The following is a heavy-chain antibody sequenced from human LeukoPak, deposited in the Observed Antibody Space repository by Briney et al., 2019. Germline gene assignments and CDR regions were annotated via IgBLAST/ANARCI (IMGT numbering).Heavy chain of an antibody. CDR2: IYPGDSDT. Sequence: GESLKISCKASGYIFSTYWIGWVRQMPGKGLEGMGIIYPGDSDTRYSPSFQGQLTISADKSISTAYLQWSSLKASDTAMYYCARQVDQDYYYYTDVWGKETTVTVSS. V-gene: IGHV5-51*01. CDR3: ARQVDQDYYYYTDV. CDR1: GYIFSTYW. J-gene: IGHJ6*03. D-gene: IGHD2-15*01.